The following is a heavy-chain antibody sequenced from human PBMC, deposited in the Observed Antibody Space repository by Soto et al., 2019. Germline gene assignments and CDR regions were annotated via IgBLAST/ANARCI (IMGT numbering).Heavy chain of an antibody. CDR1: GGPLATYF. Sequence: PSETLSLTCNVSGGPLATYFWSWIRQPPGKGLEWIGYIYYSGSTNYNPSLKSRVTISVDTSKNQFSLKLSSVTAADTAVYYCARSDGRYWGQGTLVTVSS. V-gene: IGHV4-59*01. J-gene: IGHJ4*02. CDR3: ARSDGRY. CDR2: IYYSGST.